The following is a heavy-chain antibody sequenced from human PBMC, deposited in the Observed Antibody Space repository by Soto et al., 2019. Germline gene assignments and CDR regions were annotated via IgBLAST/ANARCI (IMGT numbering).Heavy chain of an antibody. D-gene: IGHD6-13*01. CDR1: GFTFSSYA. CDR3: ARDGQLYGSSWHSFDF. J-gene: IGHJ4*02. CDR2: ISYDGNNK. V-gene: IGHV3-30-3*01. Sequence: QVQLVESGGGVVQPGRSLRLSCTASGFTFSSYAMHWVRQAQGKGLEWVAVISYDGNNKYFTDSVKGRFTISRDSSKDTLYLQMKSLRPEDTALYFCARDGQLYGSSWHSFDFWGQGTRVTVPS.